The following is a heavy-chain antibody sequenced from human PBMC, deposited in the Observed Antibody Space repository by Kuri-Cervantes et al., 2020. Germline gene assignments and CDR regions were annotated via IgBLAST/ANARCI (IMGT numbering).Heavy chain of an antibody. V-gene: IGHV3-21*04. CDR3: ATKYYDFWSGWENYYYGMDV. D-gene: IGHD3-3*01. Sequence: GGSLRLSCAASGFTFSSYSMNWVRQAPGKGLEWVSSISSSSSYIYYADSVKGRFTISRDNAKNSLYLQMNSLRAEDTAVYYCATKYYDFWSGWENYYYGMDVWGQGTTVTVSS. J-gene: IGHJ6*02. CDR2: ISSSSSYI. CDR1: GFTFSSYS.